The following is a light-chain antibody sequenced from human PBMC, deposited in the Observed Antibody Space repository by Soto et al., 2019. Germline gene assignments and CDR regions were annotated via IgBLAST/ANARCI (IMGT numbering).Light chain of an antibody. CDR1: QGLGGW. Sequence: DIQMTQYLSSLSASVVSRVTITCRASQGLGGWLAWFQQKPGTAPKSLIYAASSLQSGVPSRFSGSGSGTDFTLTIDSLQPEDFATYYCQQYSSFPVTFGQGTRLEIK. V-gene: IGKV1D-16*01. CDR3: QQYSSFPVT. J-gene: IGKJ5*01. CDR2: AAS.